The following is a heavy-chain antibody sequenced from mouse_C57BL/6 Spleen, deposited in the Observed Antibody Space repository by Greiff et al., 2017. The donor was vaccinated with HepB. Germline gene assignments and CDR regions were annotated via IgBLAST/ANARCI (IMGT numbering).Heavy chain of an antibody. CDR3: ARGTYYSNYFDY. CDR2: IYPGSGST. J-gene: IGHJ2*01. V-gene: IGHV1-55*01. CDR1: GYTFTSYW. D-gene: IGHD2-5*01. Sequence: VQLQQSGAELVKPGASVKMSCKASGYTFTSYWITWVKQRPGQGLEWIGDIYPGSGSTNYNEKFKSKATLTVDTSSSTAYMQLSSLTSEDSAVYYCARGTYYSNYFDYWGQGTTLTVSS.